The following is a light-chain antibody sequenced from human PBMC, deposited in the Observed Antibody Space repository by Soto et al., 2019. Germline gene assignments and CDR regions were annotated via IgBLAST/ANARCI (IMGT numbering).Light chain of an antibody. CDR2: RNN. V-gene: IGLV1-47*01. J-gene: IGLJ1*01. CDR3: ATWDDSLNGFYV. Sequence: QSVLTQPPSASGTPGQGFTISCSGGTPNIGSNYVYWYQQLPGTAPKLLIYRNNQRPSGVPDRFSGSKSGTSASLAISGLRSDDEADYFCATWDDSLNGFYVFGTGTKVTVL. CDR1: TPNIGSNY.